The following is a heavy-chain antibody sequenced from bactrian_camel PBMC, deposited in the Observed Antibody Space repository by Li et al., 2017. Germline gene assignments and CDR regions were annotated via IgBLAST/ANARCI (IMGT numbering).Heavy chain of an antibody. D-gene: IGHD5*01. Sequence: QVQLVESGGGSAQAGGSLTLSCTGSGVTFVGSDRGWYRQGPGTECELISSISRDGTAQYVDSVKGRFTISQDSAKNTLHLQMNALKPEDTAVYYCAEDPDTDPALDRDLYGDRRPCMGWGLAFRVWGQGTQVTVS. CDR2: ISRDGTA. CDR1: GVTFVGSD. J-gene: IGHJ4*01. CDR3: AEDPDTDPALDRDLYGDRRPCMGWGLAFRV. V-gene: IGHV3S55*01.